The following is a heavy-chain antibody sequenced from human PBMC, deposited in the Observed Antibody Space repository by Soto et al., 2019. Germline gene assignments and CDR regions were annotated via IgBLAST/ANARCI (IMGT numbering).Heavy chain of an antibody. J-gene: IGHJ4*02. CDR3: VKDRSVDH. CDR1: GFTFISLA. Sequence: LRLSCSASGFTFISLAMHWVRQAPGKGLEYVSSISSDGRPTYYADSVKGRFTISRDNSRNMLYLQMSSLRTEDSAVYYCVKDRSVDHWGQGTLVTVSS. CDR2: ISSDGRPT. V-gene: IGHV3-64D*06.